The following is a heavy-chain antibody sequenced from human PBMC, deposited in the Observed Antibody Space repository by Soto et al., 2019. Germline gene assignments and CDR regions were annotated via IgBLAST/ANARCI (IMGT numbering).Heavy chain of an antibody. Sequence: GASVKVSCKASGYTFTSYGLSWVRQAPGQELEWMGWISAYNGNTNYAQKLQGGVTMTTDTSTSTAYMERRSLRSDDTAVYYCARAHFDVVTAIPILNWFDPLGQGTLVTVSS. CDR2: ISAYNGNT. J-gene: IGHJ5*02. V-gene: IGHV1-18*04. CDR3: ARAHFDVVTAIPILNWFDP. CDR1: GYTFTSYG. D-gene: IGHD2-21*02.